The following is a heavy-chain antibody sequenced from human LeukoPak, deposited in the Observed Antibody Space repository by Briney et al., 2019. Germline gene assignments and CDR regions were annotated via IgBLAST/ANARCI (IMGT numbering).Heavy chain of an antibody. D-gene: IGHD6-6*01. CDR3: ARKLFAFDI. Sequence: PPETLSLTCTVSGGSISSYYWSWIRQPPGKGLEWIGYIYYSGSTNYNPSLKSRVTISVDTSKNQFSLKLSSVTAADTAVYYCARKLFAFDIWGQGTMVTVSS. CDR1: GGSISSYY. V-gene: IGHV4-59*01. CDR2: IYYSGST. J-gene: IGHJ3*02.